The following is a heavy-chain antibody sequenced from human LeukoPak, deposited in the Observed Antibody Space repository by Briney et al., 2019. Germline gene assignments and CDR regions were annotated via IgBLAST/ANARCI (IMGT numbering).Heavy chain of an antibody. J-gene: IGHJ4*02. CDR2: IYHSGST. CDR1: GGSISSSNW. CDR3: AREVVVVITTVPAYYLDY. V-gene: IGHV4-4*02. Sequence: SGTLSLTCAVSGGSISSSNWWSWVRQPPGKGLEWIGEIYHSGSTNYNPSLKSRVTISVDTSKNQFSLKLSSVTAADTAVYYCAREVVVVITTVPAYYLDYWGQGTLVTVSS. D-gene: IGHD3-22*01.